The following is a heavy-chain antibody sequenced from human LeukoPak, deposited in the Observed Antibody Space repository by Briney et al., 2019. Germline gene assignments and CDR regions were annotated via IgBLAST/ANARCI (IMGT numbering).Heavy chain of an antibody. V-gene: IGHV3-74*01. CDR1: GFTFSTYG. CDR2: INSDGSST. CDR3: ARGVWHQGTLGY. Sequence: GGSLRLSCAASGFTFSTYGMHWVRQAPGKGLVWVSRINSDGSSTSYADSVKGRFTISRDNAKDTLYLQMNSLRAEDTAVYYCARGVWHQGTLGYWGQGTLVTVSS. J-gene: IGHJ4*02. D-gene: IGHD2/OR15-2a*01.